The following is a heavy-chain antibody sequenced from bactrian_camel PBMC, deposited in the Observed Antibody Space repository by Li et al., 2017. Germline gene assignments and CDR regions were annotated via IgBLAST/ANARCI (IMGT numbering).Heavy chain of an antibody. V-gene: IGHV3-2*01. J-gene: IGHJ4*01. Sequence: HVQLVESGGDSVQAGGSLRLSCGAFGFPFSLHYMSWVRQAPGKGLEWVGSIWSDSSKTLYAESVKGRFTISQDTATNTLFLEMNNLQAEDSGMYYCAADANRRARGWEYGRDWFCRPTANEYNDWGQGTQVTVS. CDR2: IWSDSSKT. D-gene: IGHD5*01. CDR3: AADANRRARGWEYGRDWFCRPTANEYND. CDR1: GFPFSLHY.